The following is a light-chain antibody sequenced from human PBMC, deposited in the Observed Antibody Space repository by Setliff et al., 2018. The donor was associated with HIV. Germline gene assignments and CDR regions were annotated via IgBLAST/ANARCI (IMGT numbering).Light chain of an antibody. Sequence: QSALTQPASVSGSPGQSITISCTGTSSDVGGYNYVSWYQQHPGKAPKRIIYEVRNRPSGVSSRFSGSKSGNTASLTISGLQAEDEADYYCSSYAITNTLPFGTGTKVT. CDR3: SSYAITNTLP. J-gene: IGLJ1*01. V-gene: IGLV2-14*01. CDR1: SSDVGGYNY. CDR2: EVR.